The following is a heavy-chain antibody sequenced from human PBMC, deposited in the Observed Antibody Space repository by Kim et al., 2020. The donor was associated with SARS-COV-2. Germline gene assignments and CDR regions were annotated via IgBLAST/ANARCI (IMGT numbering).Heavy chain of an antibody. D-gene: IGHD3-10*01. CDR1: GFIFSNYA. Sequence: GGSLRLSCAASGFIFSNYAFHWVRQTPGKGLEWLAVISYDGGLKFYAASVQGRFSISRDDSKSMLYLEMNSLRPDDTAVYYCARDMFQGVPDYFDYWGQG. CDR2: ISYDGGLK. J-gene: IGHJ4*02. CDR3: ARDMFQGVPDYFDY. V-gene: IGHV3-30*04.